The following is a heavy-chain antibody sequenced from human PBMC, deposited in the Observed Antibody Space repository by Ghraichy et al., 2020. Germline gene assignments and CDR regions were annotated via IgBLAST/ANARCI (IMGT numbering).Heavy chain of an antibody. V-gene: IGHV3-23*01. CDR2: ISGSGGST. Sequence: GGSLRLSCAASGFTFSSYAMSWVRQAPGKGLEWVSAISGSGGSTYYADSVKGRFTISRDNSKNTLYLQMNSLRAEDTAVYYCAKEGSALLRFLEWLLDRGTWFDPWGQGTLVTVSS. D-gene: IGHD3-3*01. J-gene: IGHJ5*02. CDR3: AKEGSALLRFLEWLLDRGTWFDP. CDR1: GFTFSSYA.